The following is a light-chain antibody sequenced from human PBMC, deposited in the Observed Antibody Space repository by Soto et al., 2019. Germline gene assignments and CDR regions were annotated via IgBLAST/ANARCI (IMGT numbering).Light chain of an antibody. CDR2: GVS. CDR1: QSVRSSY. V-gene: IGKV3-20*01. J-gene: IGKJ1*01. CDR3: QQYGTSPRT. Sequence: EIVLTQSPGTLSLSPGERATLSCRASQSVRSSYLAWYQQKLGQAPRLLIYGVSNRATGIPDRFSGSGSGTDFTLTISRLESEELAVYYCQQYGTSPRTFGQGTKVEIK.